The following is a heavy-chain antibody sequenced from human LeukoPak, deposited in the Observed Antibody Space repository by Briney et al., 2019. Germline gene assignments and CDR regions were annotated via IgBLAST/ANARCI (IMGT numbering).Heavy chain of an antibody. Sequence: SETLSLTCAGSGYSISSGYYWGWIRQPPGKGLEWIGSIYHSGSTYYNPSLKSRATISVDTSKNQFSLKLSSVTAADTAVYYCARVDYYDSSGYPGNWYFDLWGRGTLVTVSS. CDR2: IYHSGST. CDR1: GYSISSGYY. CDR3: ARVDYYDSSGYPGNWYFDL. J-gene: IGHJ2*01. D-gene: IGHD3-22*01. V-gene: IGHV4-38-2*01.